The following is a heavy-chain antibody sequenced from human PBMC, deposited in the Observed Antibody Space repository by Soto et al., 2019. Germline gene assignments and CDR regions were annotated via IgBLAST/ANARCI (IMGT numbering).Heavy chain of an antibody. CDR2: INPIGDDT. CDR3: ASPMTIVPRLGY. CDR1: GYTVTNYY. V-gene: IGHV1-46*04. D-gene: IGHD4-4*01. Sequence: QVQLVQSGAEVKKPGASVKISCKASGYTVTNYYMHWVRQAPGQGLEWMGIINPIGDDTTYAQKLQGRVTMTRDTSTSTVYMELSSLKSEDTAVYYCASPMTIVPRLGYWGQGTLVTVSS. J-gene: IGHJ4*02.